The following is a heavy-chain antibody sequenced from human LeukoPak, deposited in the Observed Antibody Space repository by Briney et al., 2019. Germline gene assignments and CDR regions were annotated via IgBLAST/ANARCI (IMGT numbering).Heavy chain of an antibody. CDR1: GGSITSSSYY. CDR3: ARDRGTWNDDGFDY. D-gene: IGHD1-1*01. V-gene: IGHV4-39*07. CDR2: IYYSGST. Sequence: PSETLSLTCIVSGGSITSSSYYWGWIRQPPGKGLEWIGSIYYSGSTDYNSSLKSRVTISVDTSKNQFSLKLSSVTAADTAVYYCARDRGTWNDDGFDYWGQGTLVTVSS. J-gene: IGHJ4*02.